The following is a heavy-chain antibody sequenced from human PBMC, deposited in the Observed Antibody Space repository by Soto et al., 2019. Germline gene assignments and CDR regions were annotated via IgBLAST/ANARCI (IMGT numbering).Heavy chain of an antibody. CDR1: SGSISSGCNY. CDR2: IYYSGST. CDR3: ARDTGITGGYFDY. D-gene: IGHD1-20*01. V-gene: IGHV4-31*11. J-gene: IGHJ4*02. Sequence: PSETMSLTCAVSSGSISSGCNYWSWIRQHPGKGLEYIGYIYYSGSTYYNPSLKSRVTISVDTSKNQFSLKLSSVTAADTAVYYCARDTGITGGYFDYWGQGTLVTVSS.